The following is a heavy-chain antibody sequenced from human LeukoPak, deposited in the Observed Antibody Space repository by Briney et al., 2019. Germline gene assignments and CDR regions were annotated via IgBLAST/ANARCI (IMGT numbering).Heavy chain of an antibody. CDR1: GFTFRNYW. J-gene: IGHJ3*02. CDR3: AAGGDSSSWYIDAFDI. D-gene: IGHD6-13*01. V-gene: IGHV4-34*08. Sequence: GSLRLSCAASGFTFRNYWMSWVRQPPGKGLEWIGEINHSGSTNYNPSLKSRVTISVDTSKNQFSLKLSSVTAADTAVYYCAAGGDSSSWYIDAFDIWGQGTMVTVSS. CDR2: INHSGST.